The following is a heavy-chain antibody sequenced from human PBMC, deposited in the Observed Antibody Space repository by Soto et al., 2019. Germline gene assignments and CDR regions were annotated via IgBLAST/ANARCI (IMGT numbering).Heavy chain of an antibody. Sequence: QVQLVQSGAEVKKPGSSVKVSCKASGGTFSSYAIGWVRQAPGQGLEWMGGIIPIFGTANYAQKFQGRVTITADESTSTAYMELSSLRSEDTAVYYCARPSRYYYGSGSEYFQHWGQGTLVTVSS. J-gene: IGHJ1*01. CDR3: ARPSRYYYGSGSEYFQH. D-gene: IGHD3-10*01. V-gene: IGHV1-69*01. CDR2: IIPIFGTA. CDR1: GGTFSSYA.